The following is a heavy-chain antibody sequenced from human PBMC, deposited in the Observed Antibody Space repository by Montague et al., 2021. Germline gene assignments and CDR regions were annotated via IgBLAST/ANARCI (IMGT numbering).Heavy chain of an antibody. D-gene: IGHD6-13*01. J-gene: IGHJ5*02. CDR3: ARVFSSWYVGWFDP. Sequence: ETLSLTCTVSGASITSNIYYWGWTRQSPGKGLEGYGSIYYSGNSFYPLSLKSRIAMAVDTTKNPLSLNLSSVTAADTAVYYCARVFSSWYVGWFDPWGQGTMVTVSS. CDR2: IYYSGNS. CDR1: GASITSNIYY. V-gene: IGHV4-39*01.